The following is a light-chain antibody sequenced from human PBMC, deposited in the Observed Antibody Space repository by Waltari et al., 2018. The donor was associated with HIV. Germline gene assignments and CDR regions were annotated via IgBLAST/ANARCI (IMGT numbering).Light chain of an antibody. J-gene: IGLJ2*01. V-gene: IGLV2-11*01. Sequence: QSALTQPRSVSGSPGQSVTIYCTGTSSHVGGYYYVHWYQKHPGKAPKLMIYDVSKRPSGVPDRFSGSKSGNTASLTISGLQAEDEADYYCCSYAGSYTFVVFGGGTKLTVL. CDR2: DVS. CDR1: SSHVGGYYY. CDR3: CSYAGSYTFVV.